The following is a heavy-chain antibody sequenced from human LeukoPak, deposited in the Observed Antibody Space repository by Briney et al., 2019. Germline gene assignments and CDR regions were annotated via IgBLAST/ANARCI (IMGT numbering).Heavy chain of an antibody. CDR2: ISSSSSTI. D-gene: IGHD6-13*01. V-gene: IGHV3-48*04. CDR1: GFTFSSYS. J-gene: IGHJ6*02. CDR3: ASPIAPGGGTEEEPDYGMDV. Sequence: AGGSLRLSCAASGFTFSSYSMNWVRQAPGKGLEWVSYISSSSSTIYYADSVKGRFTISRDNAKNSLYLQMNSLRAEDTAVYYCASPIAPGGGTEEEPDYGMDVWGQGTTVTVSS.